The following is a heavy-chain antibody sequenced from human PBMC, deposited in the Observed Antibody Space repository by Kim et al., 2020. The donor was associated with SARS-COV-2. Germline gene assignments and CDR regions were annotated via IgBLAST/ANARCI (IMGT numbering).Heavy chain of an antibody. Sequence: GGSLRLSCAAFGFTFSGSTLHWVRQASGKGLEWVGRIRSKANRYATAYAASVKGRFTISRDDSKNTAYLQMNSLKTEDTAVYYCTRVNPIAGGWYDAFDIWGQGTMVTVSS. CDR3: TRVNPIAGGWYDAFDI. J-gene: IGHJ3*02. CDR2: IRSKANRYAT. D-gene: IGHD6-19*01. CDR1: GFTFSGST. V-gene: IGHV3-73*01.